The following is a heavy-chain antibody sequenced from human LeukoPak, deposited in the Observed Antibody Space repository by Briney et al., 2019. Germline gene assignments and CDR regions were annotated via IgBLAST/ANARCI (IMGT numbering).Heavy chain of an antibody. D-gene: IGHD5-12*01. J-gene: IGHJ3*02. V-gene: IGHV1-69*04. CDR2: IIPILGIA. CDR3: ARDVRPRGYSGYDAFDI. Sequence: SVKVSCKASGGTFSSYAISWVRQAPGQGLEWMGRIIPILGIANYAQKFQGRVTITADKSTSTAYMELSSLRSEDTAVYYCARDVRPRGYSGYDAFDIWGQGTMVTVSS. CDR1: GGTFSSYA.